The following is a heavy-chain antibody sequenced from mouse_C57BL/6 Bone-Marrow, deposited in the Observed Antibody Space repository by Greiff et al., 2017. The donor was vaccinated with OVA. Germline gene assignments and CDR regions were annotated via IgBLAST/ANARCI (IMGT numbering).Heavy chain of an antibody. D-gene: IGHD2-5*01. V-gene: IGHV5-4*01. Sequence: EVKVVESGGGLVKPGGSLTLSCAASRFTFSSYAMSWVRQTPETRLEWVATISDGGSYTYYPDNVKGRFTISRDNAKNNLYLQMSHLKSEDTAMYYCAREDYYSNYGYFDVWGTGTTVTVSS. CDR1: RFTFSSYA. CDR2: ISDGGSYT. J-gene: IGHJ1*03. CDR3: AREDYYSNYGYFDV.